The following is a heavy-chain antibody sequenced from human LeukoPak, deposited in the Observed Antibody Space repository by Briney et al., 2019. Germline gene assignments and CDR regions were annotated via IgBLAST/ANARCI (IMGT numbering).Heavy chain of an antibody. J-gene: IGHJ4*02. CDR2: ISTYNNNT. CDR1: GYTFTSYG. D-gene: IGHD3-10*01. V-gene: IGHV1-18*01. Sequence: ASVKVSCKASGYTFTSYGITWVRQAPGQGLECMGWISTYNNNTNYSQKLQGRVTMTTDTSTSTAYMELRSLRSDDTAVYYCARGSFATFGDWGQGTLVTVSS. CDR3: ARGSFATFGD.